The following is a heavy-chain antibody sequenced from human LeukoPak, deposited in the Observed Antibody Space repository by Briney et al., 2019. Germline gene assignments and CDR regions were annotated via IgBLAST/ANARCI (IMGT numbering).Heavy chain of an antibody. CDR2: ISAYNGNT. D-gene: IGHD6-13*01. Sequence: GASVKVSCKASGYTFTSYGISWVRQAPGQGLEWMGWISAYNGNTNYAQKLQGRVTITTDTSTSTAYMELRSLRSDDTAVYYCARPRPPLGNRSWPDAFDIWGQGTMVTVSS. V-gene: IGHV1-18*01. CDR3: ARPRPPLGNRSWPDAFDI. J-gene: IGHJ3*02. CDR1: GYTFTSYG.